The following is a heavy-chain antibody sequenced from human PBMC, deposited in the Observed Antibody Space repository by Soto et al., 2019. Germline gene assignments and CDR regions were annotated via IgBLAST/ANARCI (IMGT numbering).Heavy chain of an antibody. J-gene: IGHJ5*02. CDR2: INPSGDSR. CDR1: GFSFSDYF. V-gene: IGHV1-46*01. CDR3: ARDNIQNYGTPAASSCFHP. Sequence: ASVKVSCKASGFSFSDYFMHWVRQAPGQGLEWMGIINPSGDSRNYAQKFQGRVTITRDTSTSTVYMDLSSLRYEDTAVYYCARDNIQNYGTPAASSCFHPGGQGTPFTVSS. D-gene: IGHD2-15*01.